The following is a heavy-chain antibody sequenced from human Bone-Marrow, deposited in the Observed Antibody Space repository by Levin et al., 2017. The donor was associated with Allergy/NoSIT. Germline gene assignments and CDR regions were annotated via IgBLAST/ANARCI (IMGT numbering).Heavy chain of an antibody. J-gene: IGHJ4*02. V-gene: IGHV3-33*06. CDR3: AKDPQIDRYNAKDPQIDRYNPSIY. D-gene: IGHD1-14*01. CDR1: GFTFSDYG. CDR2: IWHDGSDN. Sequence: AGGSLRLSCAASGFTFSDYGMHWVRQAPGKGLEWVAVIWHDGSDNRYADSVKGRFTISRDNSKKTLYLQMNSLRAEDTAVYYCAKDPQIDRYNAKDPQIDRYNPSIYWGQGTLVIVSS.